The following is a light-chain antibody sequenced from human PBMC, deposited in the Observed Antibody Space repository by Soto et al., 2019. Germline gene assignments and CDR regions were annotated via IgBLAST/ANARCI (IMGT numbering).Light chain of an antibody. CDR1: SSKIGAGYD. CDR2: GNS. CDR3: QSYDSSLSGSRV. J-gene: IGLJ7*01. Sequence: QSVLTQPPSVSGAPGQRVTISCTGSSSKIGAGYDVHWYQQLRGTAPKLLIYGNSNRPSGFPDRFSGSKSGTSASLAITGLQAEDEADYYCQSYDSSLSGSRVFGGGTQLTVL. V-gene: IGLV1-40*01.